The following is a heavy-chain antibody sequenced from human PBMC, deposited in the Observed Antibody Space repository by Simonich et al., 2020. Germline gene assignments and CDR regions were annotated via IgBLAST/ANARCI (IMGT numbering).Heavy chain of an antibody. D-gene: IGHD6-6*01. J-gene: IGHJ6*03. V-gene: IGHV1-2*02. Sequence: QVQLVQSGAEVKKPGASVKVSCKASGYTFTGYYMHWVRQAPGQGLGRNGLNNPNSGGTTSAQKFQGRVTRTRDTSISTAYMELSRLRSDDTAVYYCARDRAARYYYYYYMDVWGKGTTVTVSS. CDR2: NNPNSGGT. CDR1: GYTFTGYY. CDR3: ARDRAARYYYYYYMDV.